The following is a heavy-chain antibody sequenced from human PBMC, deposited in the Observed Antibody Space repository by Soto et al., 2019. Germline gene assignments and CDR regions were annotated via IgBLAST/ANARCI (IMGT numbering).Heavy chain of an antibody. V-gene: IGHV4-39*01. CDR3: ARSAYYGMDV. Sequence: QLQLQESGPGLVKPSETLSLTCTVSDGSISSSSYYWGWIRQPPGKGLEWIGSIYYSGSTYSNPSLKSRVTISADTSKTQFSLSLSSVSAADTAVYYCARSAYYGMDVWGPGTTVTVSS. CDR2: IYYSGST. J-gene: IGHJ6*02. CDR1: DGSISSSSYY.